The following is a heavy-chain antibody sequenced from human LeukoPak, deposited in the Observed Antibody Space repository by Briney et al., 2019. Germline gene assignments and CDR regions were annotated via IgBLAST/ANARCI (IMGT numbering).Heavy chain of an antibody. CDR1: GYSISSGYY. Sequence: SETLSLTCAVSGYSISSGYYWGWIRKPPGKGLEWIGSIYHSGSTYYNPSLKSRVTISVDTSKNQFSLKLSSVTAADTAVYYCACVENSGSYYIDYWGQGTLVTVSS. V-gene: IGHV4-38-2*01. D-gene: IGHD3-10*01. J-gene: IGHJ4*02. CDR3: ACVENSGSYYIDY. CDR2: IYHSGST.